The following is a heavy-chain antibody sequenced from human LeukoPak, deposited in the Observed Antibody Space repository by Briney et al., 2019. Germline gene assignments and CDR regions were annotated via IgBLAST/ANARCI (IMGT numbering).Heavy chain of an antibody. V-gene: IGHV3-53*01. D-gene: IGHD3-9*01. J-gene: IGHJ4*02. Sequence: GGSLRLSCAASGFTFSSSSMHWVRQAPGKGLEWVSVIYSGGSTYYADSVKGRFTISRDNSKNTLYLQMNSLRAEDTAVYYCARTPNWLFPCDYWGQGTLVTVSS. CDR1: GFTFSSSS. CDR2: IYSGGST. CDR3: ARTPNWLFPCDY.